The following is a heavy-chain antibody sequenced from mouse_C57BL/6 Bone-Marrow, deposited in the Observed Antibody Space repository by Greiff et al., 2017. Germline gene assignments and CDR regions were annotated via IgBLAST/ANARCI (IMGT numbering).Heavy chain of an antibody. CDR3: ARSSITTVVAPAAY. V-gene: IGHV1-59*01. D-gene: IGHD1-1*01. CDR1: GYTFTSYW. CDR2: IDPSDSYT. J-gene: IGHJ3*01. Sequence: VQLQQPGAELVRPGTSVKLSCKASGYTFTSYWMHWVKQRPGQGLEWIGVIDPSDSYTNYNQKFKGKATLTVDTSSSTAYMQLSSLTSGDSAVYYCARSSITTVVAPAAYWGQGTLVTVSA.